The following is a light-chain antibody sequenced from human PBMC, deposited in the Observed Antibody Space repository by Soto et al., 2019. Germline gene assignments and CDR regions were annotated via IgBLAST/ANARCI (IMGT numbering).Light chain of an antibody. CDR1: SSNIGTHY. CDR2: DNH. CDR3: CSYAGNLAV. Sequence: QSVLTQPPSVSAAPGQTVTISCSGTSSNIGTHYVSWYQHLPGTAPKLVIYDNHKRPSGIPDRFSGSKSGTSATLDIAGLQAEDEADYYCCSYAGNLAVFGGGTKLTVL. V-gene: IGLV1-51*01. J-gene: IGLJ2*01.